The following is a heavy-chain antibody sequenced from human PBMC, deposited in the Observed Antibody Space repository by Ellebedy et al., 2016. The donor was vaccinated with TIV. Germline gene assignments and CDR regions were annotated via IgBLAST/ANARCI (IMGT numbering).Heavy chain of an antibody. CDR2: VYYSGNK. CDR3: ARVSQPIDSAMLTYCFDH. D-gene: IGHD2-2*01. V-gene: IGHV4-59*11. J-gene: IGHJ4*02. Sequence: SETLSLXCSVSGGSIRPHYWSWVRQSPGKGLEWIGYVYYSGNKSYNPSLRSRVDMSVDTSKNSFSLRMSSVTASDTAFYFCARVSQPIDSAMLTYCFDHWGPGILVTVSS. CDR1: GGSIRPHY.